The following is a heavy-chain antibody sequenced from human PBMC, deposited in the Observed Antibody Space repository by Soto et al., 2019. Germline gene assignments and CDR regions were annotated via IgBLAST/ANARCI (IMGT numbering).Heavy chain of an antibody. CDR2: ISAYNGNT. J-gene: IGHJ5*02. V-gene: IGHV1-18*01. CDR3: ARGLLRFLEWFNWFDP. Sequence: GASVKVSCKASGYTFTSYGISWVRQAPGQGLEWMGWISAYNGNTNYAQKLQGRVTMTTDTSTSTAYMELRSLRSDDTAVYYCARGLLRFLEWFNWFDPWGQGTLVTVSS. CDR1: GYTFTSYG. D-gene: IGHD3-3*01.